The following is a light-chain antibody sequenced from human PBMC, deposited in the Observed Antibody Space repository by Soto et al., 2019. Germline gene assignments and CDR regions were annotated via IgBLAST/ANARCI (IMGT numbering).Light chain of an antibody. CDR1: QSIGTW. J-gene: IGKJ1*01. V-gene: IGKV1-5*01. Sequence: DIQMTQSPSTLSASVGDRVTITCRASQSIGTWLAWYQQKPGKAPKLLISDASSLISGVPSRFRGSGSATEFTLTISRLLHDDFATYYCQQYYGYSRTFGQGTKVDIK. CDR2: DAS. CDR3: QQYYGYSRT.